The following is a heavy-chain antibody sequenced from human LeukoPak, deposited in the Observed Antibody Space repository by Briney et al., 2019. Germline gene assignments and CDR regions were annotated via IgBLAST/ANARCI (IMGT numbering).Heavy chain of an antibody. CDR1: GFTFSSYW. Sequence: GGSLRLSCAASGFTFSSYWMHWVRQGPGKGLEWVSGITGSGHSTYYADSVKGRFTISRDNSKNTLYLQMNSLRAEDTAVYYCARDRVPAGFDYWGQGTLVTVSS. CDR2: ITGSGHST. V-gene: IGHV3-23*01. J-gene: IGHJ4*02. CDR3: ARDRVPAGFDY. D-gene: IGHD2-2*01.